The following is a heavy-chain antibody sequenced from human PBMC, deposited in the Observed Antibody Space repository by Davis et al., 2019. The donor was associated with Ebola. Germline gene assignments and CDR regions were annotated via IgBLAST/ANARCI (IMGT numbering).Heavy chain of an antibody. J-gene: IGHJ4*02. V-gene: IGHV1-18*01. CDR1: GYVSSTYG. CDR2: ISAYNGNT. CDR3: ARSPPGIAVSPGSY. D-gene: IGHD6-19*01. Sequence: AASVQVSCKASGYVSSTYGITWVGQAPGQGLEGMGWISAYNGNTNYAQNLQGRVTMTTDTSTSTAYMELRSLRSDDTAVYYCARSPPGIAVSPGSYWGQGTQVTVAS.